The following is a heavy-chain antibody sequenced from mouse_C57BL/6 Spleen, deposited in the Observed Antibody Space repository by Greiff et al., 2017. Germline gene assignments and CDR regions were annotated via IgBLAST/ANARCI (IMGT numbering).Heavy chain of an antibody. J-gene: IGHJ3*01. Sequence: EVKVVESGGGLVKPGGSLKLSCAASGFTFSSYAMSWVRQTPEKRLEWVATISDGGSYTYYPDNVKGRFTISRDNAKNNLYLQMSHLKSEDTAMYYCASEGPFAYWGQETLVTGSA. V-gene: IGHV5-4*03. CDR3: ASEGPFAY. CDR2: ISDGGSYT. CDR1: GFTFSSYA.